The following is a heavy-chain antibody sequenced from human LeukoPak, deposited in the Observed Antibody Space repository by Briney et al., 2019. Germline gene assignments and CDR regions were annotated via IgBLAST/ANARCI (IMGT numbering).Heavy chain of an antibody. J-gene: IGHJ4*02. D-gene: IGHD2-2*01. V-gene: IGHV1-69*06. CDR2: IIPIFGTA. CDR1: GGTFSSYA. CDR3: ARGLTDIVVVPAATYFDY. Sequence: SVKVSCKASGGTFSSYAISWVRQAPGQGLEWMGGIIPIFGTANDAQKFQGRVTITADKSTSTAYMELSSLRSEDTAVYYCARGLTDIVVVPAATYFDYWGQGTLVTVSS.